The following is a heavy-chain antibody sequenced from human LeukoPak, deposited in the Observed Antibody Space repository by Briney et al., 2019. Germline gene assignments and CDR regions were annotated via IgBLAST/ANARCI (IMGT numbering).Heavy chain of an antibody. CDR1: GGSISSSSYY. J-gene: IGHJ4*02. CDR2: IYYSGST. D-gene: IGHD3-10*01. V-gene: IGHV4-39*01. CDR3: ARQVILWFGELSYNDY. Sequence: PSETLSLTCTVSGGSISSSSYYWGWIRQPPGKGLEWIGSIYYSGSTYYNPSLKSRVTISVDTSKNQFSLKLSSVTAADTAVYYCARQVILWFGELSYNDYWGQGTLVTVSS.